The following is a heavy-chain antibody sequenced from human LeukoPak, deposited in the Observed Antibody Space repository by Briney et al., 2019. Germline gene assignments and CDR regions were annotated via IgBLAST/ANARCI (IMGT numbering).Heavy chain of an antibody. V-gene: IGHV3-30*18. CDR2: ISYDGSKT. Sequence: QPGGSLRLSCAASGFTVNRTYMSWVRQAPGRGLEWVAVISYDGSKTYYAESVKGRFTISRDNSKNTLYLQMNSLRAEDTAVYHCAKGSPMITLPARWFDPWGQGTLVTVST. D-gene: IGHD3-16*01. CDR3: AKGSPMITLPARWFDP. J-gene: IGHJ5*02. CDR1: GFTVNRTY.